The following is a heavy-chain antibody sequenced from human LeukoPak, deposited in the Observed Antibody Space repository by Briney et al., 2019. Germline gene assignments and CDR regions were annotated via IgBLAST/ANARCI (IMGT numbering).Heavy chain of an antibody. V-gene: IGHV3-48*03. J-gene: IGHJ4*02. Sequence: GGSLRISCAASGFTFSSYEMNWVRQAPGKGLEWVSYISGSGTTIYYADSVKGRFTISRDTAKNSLYLQMNSLRAEDTAVYYCARKGGFDYWGQGTLVTVSS. CDR1: GFTFSSYE. CDR2: ISGSGTTI. CDR3: ARKGGFDY. D-gene: IGHD2-15*01.